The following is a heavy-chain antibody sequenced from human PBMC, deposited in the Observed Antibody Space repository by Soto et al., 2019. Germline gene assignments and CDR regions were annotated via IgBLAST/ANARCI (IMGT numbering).Heavy chain of an antibody. Sequence: PGVSLRLSCAASGFTFSSYAMSWVRQAPGKGLEWVSAISGSGGSTYYADSVKGRFTISRDNSKNTLYLQMNSLRAEDTAVYYCAKVLLWFGDPTSFDYWGQGTLVTVSS. CDR2: ISGSGGST. D-gene: IGHD3-10*01. CDR1: GFTFSSYA. J-gene: IGHJ4*02. CDR3: AKVLLWFGDPTSFDY. V-gene: IGHV3-23*01.